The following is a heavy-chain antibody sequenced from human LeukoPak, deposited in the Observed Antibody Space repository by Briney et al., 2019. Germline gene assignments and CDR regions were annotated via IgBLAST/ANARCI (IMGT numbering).Heavy chain of an antibody. CDR1: GGSISSYY. CDR2: MFYNVST. J-gene: IGHJ4*02. CDR3: AGGKSSGLFDY. V-gene: IGHV4-59*01. Sequence: SETLSLTCTVSGGSISSYYWSWIRQPPGKGLEWIGYMFYNVSTNYNPSLRSRLTISVAASKNQFSLKLSSVTAADTALYYCAGGKSSGLFDYWGQGILVTVSS. D-gene: IGHD3-10*01.